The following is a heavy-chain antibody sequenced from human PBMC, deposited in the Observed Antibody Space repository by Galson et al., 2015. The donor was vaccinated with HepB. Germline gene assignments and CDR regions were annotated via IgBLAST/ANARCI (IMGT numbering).Heavy chain of an antibody. CDR2: ISYDGSNK. CDR3: ASLMATPNYYYYGMDV. D-gene: IGHD5-24*01. J-gene: IGHJ6*02. V-gene: IGHV3-30*03. Sequence: SLRLSCAASGFTFSSYGMHWVRQAPGKGLEWVAVISYDGSNKYYADSVKGRFTISRDNSKNTLYLQMNSLRAEDTAVYYCASLMATPNYYYYGMDVWGQGTTVTVSS. CDR1: GFTFSSYG.